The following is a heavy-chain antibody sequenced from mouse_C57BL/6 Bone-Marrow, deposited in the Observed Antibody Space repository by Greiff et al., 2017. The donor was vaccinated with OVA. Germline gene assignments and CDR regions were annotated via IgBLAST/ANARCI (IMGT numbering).Heavy chain of an antibody. J-gene: IGHJ3*01. Sequence: QVQLQQPGAELVRPGSSVKLSCKASGYTFTSYWMHWVKQRPIQGLEWIGNIDPSDSETHYNQKFKDKATLTVDKSSSTAYMQLSSLTSEDSAVYYCARGSTGSSYDFAYWGQGTLVTVSA. V-gene: IGHV1-52*01. D-gene: IGHD1-1*01. CDR3: ARGSTGSSYDFAY. CDR1: GYTFTSYW. CDR2: IDPSDSET.